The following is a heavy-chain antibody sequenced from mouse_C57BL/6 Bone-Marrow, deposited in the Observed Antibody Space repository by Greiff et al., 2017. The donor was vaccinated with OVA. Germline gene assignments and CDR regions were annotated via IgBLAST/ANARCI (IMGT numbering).Heavy chain of an antibody. CDR1: GFTFSDYY. D-gene: IGHD1-1*01. CDR3: ARRDLITTVVDYYAMDY. Sequence: EVKLQESGGGLVQPGGSLKLSCAASGFTFSDYYMYWVRQTPEKRLEWVAYISNGGGSTYYPDTVKGRFTISRDNAKNTLYLQMSRLKSEDTAMYYCARRDLITTVVDYYAMDYWGQGTSVTVSS. J-gene: IGHJ4*01. CDR2: ISNGGGST. V-gene: IGHV5-12*01.